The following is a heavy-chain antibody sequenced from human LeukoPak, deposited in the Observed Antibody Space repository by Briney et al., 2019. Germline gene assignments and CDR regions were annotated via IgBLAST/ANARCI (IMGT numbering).Heavy chain of an antibody. J-gene: IGHJ6*02. CDR1: GYTFTSYG. D-gene: IGHD2-2*01. V-gene: IGHV1-18*01. Sequence: RASVKVSCKASGYTFTSYGISWVRQAPGQGLEWMGWISAYNGNTNYAQKLQGRVTMTTDTSTSTAYMELRSLRSDDTAVYYCARAYCSSTSCYTYYYYGMDVWGQGTTVTVSS. CDR2: ISAYNGNT. CDR3: ARAYCSSTSCYTYYYYGMDV.